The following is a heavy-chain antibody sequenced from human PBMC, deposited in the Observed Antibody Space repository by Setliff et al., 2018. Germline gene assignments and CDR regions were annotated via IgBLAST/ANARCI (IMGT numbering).Heavy chain of an antibody. D-gene: IGHD2-2*01. J-gene: IGHJ1*01. CDR3: ARGMPIGYFQP. CDR2: INHSGST. Sequence: SETLSLTCAAHGGSFSDYYWTWIRQPPGKGLEWIGEINHSGSTKYSPSLKSRVTISPDTSKNLFSLNLTSVTAADTAIYYCARGMPIGYFQPWGQGTLVTVSS. V-gene: IGHV4-34*01. CDR1: GGSFSDYY.